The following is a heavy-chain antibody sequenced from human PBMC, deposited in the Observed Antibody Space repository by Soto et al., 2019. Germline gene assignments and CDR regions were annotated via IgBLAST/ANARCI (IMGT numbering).Heavy chain of an antibody. CDR3: AKDRSENFWVYYYAMDV. Sequence: PGGSLRLSCEASGFNFGAYAMNWVRQAPGKGLEWVSGISGSSSGTYYTDSVKGRFTISRDNSKNTVYLQMNSLRGEDTAVYYRAKDRSENFWVYYYAMDVWGQGTAVTVSS. CDR1: GFNFGAYA. D-gene: IGHD6-19*01. V-gene: IGHV3-23*01. J-gene: IGHJ6*02. CDR2: ISGSSSGT.